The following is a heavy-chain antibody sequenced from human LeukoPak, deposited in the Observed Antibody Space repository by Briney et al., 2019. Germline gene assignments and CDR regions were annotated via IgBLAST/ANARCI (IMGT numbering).Heavy chain of an antibody. CDR1: GGSISSYY. CDR3: ARNSYGDYVSDY. J-gene: IGHJ4*02. CDR2: IYYSGST. V-gene: IGHV4-59*08. D-gene: IGHD4-17*01. Sequence: SETLSLTCTVSGGSISSYYWSWIRQPPGKGLEWIGYIYYSGSTNYNPSLKSRVTISVDTSKNQFSLKLSSVTAADTAVYYCARNSYGDYVSDYWGQGTLVTVSS.